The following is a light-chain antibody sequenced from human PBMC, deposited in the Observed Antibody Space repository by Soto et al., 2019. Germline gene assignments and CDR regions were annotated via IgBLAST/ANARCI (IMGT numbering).Light chain of an antibody. Sequence: EIVMTESPATLSVSPGERATVSCRASQSVSSNLAWYQQKAGQAPRLLMYGASTRATGIPARFSGSGSGTEFTLTISSLQSEDFAVYYCQQYNNWPLTFGGGTKVVIK. CDR3: QQYNNWPLT. CDR1: QSVSSN. J-gene: IGKJ4*01. CDR2: GAS. V-gene: IGKV3-15*01.